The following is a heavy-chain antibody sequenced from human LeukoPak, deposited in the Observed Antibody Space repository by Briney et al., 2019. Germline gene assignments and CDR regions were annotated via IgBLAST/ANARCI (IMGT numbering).Heavy chain of an antibody. J-gene: IGHJ6*03. V-gene: IGHV4-39*01. CDR2: TYYSGST. CDR3: ARGIAAAGLYYYYYYYMDV. Sequence: SETLSLTCTVSGGSISSSSYYWGWIRNPPGKGLEWLGGTYYSGSTYYNPSLKSRVTISVDTSKNQFSLKLSSVTAADTAVYYCARGIAAAGLYYYYYYYMDVWGKGTTVTISS. CDR1: GGSISSSSYY. D-gene: IGHD6-13*01.